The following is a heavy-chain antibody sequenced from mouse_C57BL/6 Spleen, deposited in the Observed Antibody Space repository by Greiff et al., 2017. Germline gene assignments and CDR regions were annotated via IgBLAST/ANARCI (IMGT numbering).Heavy chain of an antibody. CDR2: IYPGDGDT. V-gene: IGHV1-82*01. Sequence: VQLQQSGPELVKPGASVKISCKASGYAFSSSWMNWVKQRPGKGLEWIGRIYPGDGDTNYNGKFKGKATLTADKSSSTAYMQLNILTSEDSAVFFCARPYYYGSSYLDYWGQGTTLTVSS. J-gene: IGHJ2*01. D-gene: IGHD1-1*01. CDR1: GYAFSSSW. CDR3: ARPYYYGSSYLDY.